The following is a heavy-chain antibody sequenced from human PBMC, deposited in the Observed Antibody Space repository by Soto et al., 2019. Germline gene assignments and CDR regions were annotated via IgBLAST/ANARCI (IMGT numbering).Heavy chain of an antibody. CDR2: IDPTDSHT. D-gene: IGHD2-2*01. V-gene: IGHV5-10-1*01. Sequence: PGESLKISCEASVFKLTNYWINWVRQMPGKGLEWIGRIDPTDSHTTYSPSFEGHVTISLDKSINTAYLHWGSLKASDTAVFYCARQSGVPAALGYWGQGTLVTVSS. CDR1: VFKLTNYW. J-gene: IGHJ4*02. CDR3: ARQSGVPAALGY.